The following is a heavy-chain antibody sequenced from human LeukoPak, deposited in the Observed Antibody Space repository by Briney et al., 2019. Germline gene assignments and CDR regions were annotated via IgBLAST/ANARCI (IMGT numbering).Heavy chain of an antibody. V-gene: IGHV4-59*01. CDR3: ARAFRSSWSLFDY. J-gene: IGHJ4*02. CDR2: IYYSGST. D-gene: IGHD6-13*01. Sequence: PSETLSLTCTVSGGSISSYYWSWIRQPPGKGLEWIGYIYYSGSTNYNPSLKSRATISVDTSKNKFSLRLTSVTPADTAVYYCARAFRSSWSLFDYWGQGIQVTVSS. CDR1: GGSISSYY.